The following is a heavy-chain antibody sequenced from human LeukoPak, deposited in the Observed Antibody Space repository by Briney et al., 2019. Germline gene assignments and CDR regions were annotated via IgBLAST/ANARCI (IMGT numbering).Heavy chain of an antibody. CDR1: GFNFSSYS. V-gene: IGHV3-48*04. CDR3: ALREGGDAFDI. J-gene: IGHJ3*02. CDR2: ISSSSSTI. D-gene: IGHD3-10*01. Sequence: GGSLRLSCAASGFNFSSYSMNWVRQAPGKGLEWVSYISSSSSTIYYADSVKGRFTISRDNAKNSLYLQMNSLRAEDTAVYYCALREGGDAFDIWGQGTMVTVSS.